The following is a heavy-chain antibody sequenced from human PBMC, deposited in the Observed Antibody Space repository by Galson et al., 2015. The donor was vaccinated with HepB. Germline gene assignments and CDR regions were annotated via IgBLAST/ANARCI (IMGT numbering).Heavy chain of an antibody. D-gene: IGHD3-22*01. V-gene: IGHV4-59*01. Sequence: ETLSLTCTVSGGSISSYYWSWIRQPPGKGLEWIGYIYYSGSTNYNPSLKSRVTISVDTSKNQFSLKLSSVTAADTAVYYCARAGDYYDSSGLTYWYFDLWGRGTLVTVSS. CDR2: IYYSGST. CDR3: ARAGDYYDSSGLTYWYFDL. CDR1: GGSISSYY. J-gene: IGHJ2*01.